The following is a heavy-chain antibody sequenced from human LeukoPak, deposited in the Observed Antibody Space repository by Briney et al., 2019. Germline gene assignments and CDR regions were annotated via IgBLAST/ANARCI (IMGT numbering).Heavy chain of an antibody. CDR3: AELGITMIGGV. D-gene: IGHD3-10*02. Sequence: PGGSLRLSCAASGFTFRSYWMTWVRQSPGKGLEWVANIKQDGSETYHVDSVKGRFTISRDNAKDSLYLEMNSLRAEDTAVYYCAELGITMIGGVWGKGTTVTISS. CDR1: GFTFRSYW. V-gene: IGHV3-7*01. CDR2: IKQDGSET. J-gene: IGHJ6*04.